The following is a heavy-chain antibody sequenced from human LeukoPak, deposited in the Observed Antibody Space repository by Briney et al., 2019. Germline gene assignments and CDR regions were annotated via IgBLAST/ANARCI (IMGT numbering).Heavy chain of an antibody. Sequence: GASVKVSCKASAYTFSGYYIHWVRQAPGQGLEWMGWINFNSGGKIFAEKFQDRVTMARDTSISTAYMELSRLRSDDTAVYHCARQIVSGSMGCDFWGQGTLVTVSS. D-gene: IGHD2-21*01. CDR1: AYTFSGYY. J-gene: IGHJ4*02. CDR2: INFNSGGK. CDR3: ARQIVSGSMGCDF. V-gene: IGHV1-2*02.